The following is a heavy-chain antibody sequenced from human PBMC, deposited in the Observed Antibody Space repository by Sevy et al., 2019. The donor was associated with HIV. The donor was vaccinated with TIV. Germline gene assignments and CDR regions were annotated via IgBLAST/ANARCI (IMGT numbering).Heavy chain of an antibody. J-gene: IGHJ2*01. CDR3: ARDPTLDADSGLGYFDL. Sequence: GGSLRLSCAASGFTFSSYSMNWVRQAPGKGLEWVSYISSSSTIYYANSVKGRFTISRANAKNSLYLQRNSLRDEDTAVDYGARDPTLDADSGLGYFDLWGRGTLVTVSS. D-gene: IGHD3-9*01. CDR1: GFTFSSYS. V-gene: IGHV3-48*02. CDR2: ISSSSTI.